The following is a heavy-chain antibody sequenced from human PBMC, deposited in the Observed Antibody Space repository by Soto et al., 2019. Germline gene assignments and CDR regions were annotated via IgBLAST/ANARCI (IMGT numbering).Heavy chain of an antibody. Sequence: ASVKVSCKASGYTFTSYAMHWVRQAPGQRLEWMGWINAGNGNTKYSQKFQGRVTITRDTSASTAYMELSSLRSEDTAVYYCGREEQYYYDSSGYYYYYWGQGTLVTVSS. V-gene: IGHV1-3*01. J-gene: IGHJ4*02. CDR3: GREEQYYYDSSGYYYYY. CDR2: INAGNGNT. D-gene: IGHD3-22*01. CDR1: GYTFTSYA.